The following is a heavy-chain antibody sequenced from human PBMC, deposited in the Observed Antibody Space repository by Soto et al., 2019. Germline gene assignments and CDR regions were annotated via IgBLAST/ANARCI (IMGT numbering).Heavy chain of an antibody. D-gene: IGHD3-10*01. CDR1: GASLSSGGYS. CDR3: ARANPPLRGVFDF. Sequence: SETLSLTCSVSGASLSSGGYSWSWFRRPPGKALEWIAYVYYGGTASYNPSLKSRVTISVDSSKNQFSLTVKSVTAADTAAYLCARANPPLRGVFDFWGRGTQVTVSS. J-gene: IGHJ4*02. V-gene: IGHV4-30-2*01. CDR2: VYYGGTA.